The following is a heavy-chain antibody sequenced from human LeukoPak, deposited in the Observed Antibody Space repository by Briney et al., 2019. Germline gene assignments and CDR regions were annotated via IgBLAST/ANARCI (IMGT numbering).Heavy chain of an antibody. V-gene: IGHV3-15*01. CDR1: GFTFSNAW. D-gene: IGHD2-2*01. Sequence: GGSLRLSRAASGFTFSNAWMSWVRQAPGKGLEWVGRIKSKTDGGTTDYAAPVKGRFTISRDNSKNTLYLQMGSLRAEDMAVYYCARGGYCSSTGCYGADYWGQGTLVTVSS. CDR2: IKSKTDGGTT. J-gene: IGHJ4*02. CDR3: ARGGYCSSTGCYGADY.